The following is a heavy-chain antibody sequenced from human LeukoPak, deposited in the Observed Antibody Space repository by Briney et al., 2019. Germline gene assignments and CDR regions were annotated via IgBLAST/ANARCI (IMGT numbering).Heavy chain of an antibody. J-gene: IGHJ2*01. D-gene: IGHD2-21*02. CDR3: GRVVVVTATRSYWYFDL. CDR2: ISGSGGST. V-gene: IGHV3-23*01. Sequence: GSLRLSCAASGFTFSSYAMSWVRQAPGKGLEWVSAISGSGGSTYYADSVKGRFTISRDNSKNTLYLQMNSLRAEDTAVYYCGRVVVVTATRSYWYFDLWGRGTLVTVSS. CDR1: GFTFSSYA.